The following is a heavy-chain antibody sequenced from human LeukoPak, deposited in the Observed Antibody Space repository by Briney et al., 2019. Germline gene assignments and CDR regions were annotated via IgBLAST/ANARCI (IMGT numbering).Heavy chain of an antibody. J-gene: IGHJ3*01. D-gene: IGHD4-23*01. CDR1: GVAVSSNY. V-gene: IGHV3-66*02. Sequence: GGSLRLSCVASGVAVSSNYMSWVRQAPGKGLEWVSVVHGGDTTQYADSVKGRFTISRDNSKNMVDLQMNSLRPEDAAVYYRARDVDNPMLGGAFDRWGQGTMVTVSS. CDR3: ARDVDNPMLGGAFDR. CDR2: VHGGDTT.